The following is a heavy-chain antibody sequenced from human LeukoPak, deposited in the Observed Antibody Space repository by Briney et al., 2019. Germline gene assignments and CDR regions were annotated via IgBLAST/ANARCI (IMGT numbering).Heavy chain of an antibody. CDR2: INHRGGT. V-gene: IGHV4-34*01. CDR1: GVSFSGYY. Sequence: SETLSLTCAVYGVSFSGYYWSWIRQPPGKGLEWIGEINHRGGTNYNPSLKSRVTISVNTSKNQFSLKLRSVTAADTAVYYCARAGDSSGYPDYWGQGTLVTVSS. D-gene: IGHD3-22*01. J-gene: IGHJ4*02. CDR3: ARAGDSSGYPDY.